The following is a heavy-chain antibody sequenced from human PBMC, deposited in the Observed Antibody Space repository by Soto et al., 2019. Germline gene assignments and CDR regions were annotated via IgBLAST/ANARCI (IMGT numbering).Heavy chain of an antibody. Sequence: ESGGGVVQPGRSLRLSCAASGFTFSSYGMHWVRQAPGKGLEWVAVIWYDGSNKYYADSVKGRFTISRDNSKNALYLQMNSLRVEDTAVYYCARDRSTVTPIYYYYYGMDVWGQGTTVTVSS. J-gene: IGHJ6*02. V-gene: IGHV3-33*01. CDR2: IWYDGSNK. CDR1: GFTFSSYG. D-gene: IGHD2-15*01. CDR3: ARDRSTVTPIYYYYYGMDV.